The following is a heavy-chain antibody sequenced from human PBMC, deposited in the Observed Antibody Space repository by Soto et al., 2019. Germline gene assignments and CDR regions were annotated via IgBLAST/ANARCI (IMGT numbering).Heavy chain of an antibody. CDR1: GGTFSSYT. Sequence: GASVKVSCKASGGTFSSYTISWVRQAPGQGLEWMGRIIPILGIANYAQKFQGRVTITADKSTSTAYMELSSLRSEDTAVYYCARDGDLAYCGGDCYSHFDYWGQGTLVTVSS. CDR2: IIPILGIA. CDR3: ARDGDLAYCGGDCYSHFDY. D-gene: IGHD2-21*02. J-gene: IGHJ4*02. V-gene: IGHV1-69*04.